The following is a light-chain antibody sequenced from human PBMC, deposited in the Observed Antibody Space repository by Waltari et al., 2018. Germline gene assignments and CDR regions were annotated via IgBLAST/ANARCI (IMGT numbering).Light chain of an antibody. CDR3: HQRSDWGT. CDR2: DTT. J-gene: IGKJ4*01. CDR1: QSISNY. Sequence: EIVLTQSPATLSLSPGERVTLSCRASQSISNYLAWYQQKRCQAPRLLLYDTTNRATGIPARFSGSGSGTEFTLTISSLEPEDFAVYYCHQRSDWGTFGGGTKVEI. V-gene: IGKV3-11*01.